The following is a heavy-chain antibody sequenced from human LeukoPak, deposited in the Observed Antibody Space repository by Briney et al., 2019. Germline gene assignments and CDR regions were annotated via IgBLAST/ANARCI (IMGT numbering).Heavy chain of an antibody. CDR3: ATWYGGNYYFDY. J-gene: IGHJ4*02. CDR2: FDPEDGEK. V-gene: IGHV1-24*01. CDR1: GHTLTALF. Sequence: ASVKVSCKVSGHTLTALFMHWVRQAPGKGLEWMGGFDPEDGEKVYAQRFQGRVAMTEDRSTDTAYLELRSLRSEDTATYYCATWYGGNYYFDYWGQGTLVTASS. D-gene: IGHD1-26*01.